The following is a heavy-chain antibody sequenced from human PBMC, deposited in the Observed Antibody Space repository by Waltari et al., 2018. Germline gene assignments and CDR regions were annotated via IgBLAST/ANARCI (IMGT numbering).Heavy chain of an antibody. CDR2: INHSGST. J-gene: IGHJ2*01. CDR3: ARRDSSGFKWYFDL. Sequence: QVQLQQWGAGLLKPSETLSLTCAVYGGSFSGYYWCWIRQPPGKGLEWIGEINHSGSTNYNPSLKSRVTISVDTSKNQFSLKLSSVTAADTAVYYCARRDSSGFKWYFDLWGRGTLVTVSS. D-gene: IGHD3-22*01. V-gene: IGHV4-34*01. CDR1: GGSFSGYY.